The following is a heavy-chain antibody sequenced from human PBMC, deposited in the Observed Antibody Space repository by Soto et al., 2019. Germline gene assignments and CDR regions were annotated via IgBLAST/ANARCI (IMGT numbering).Heavy chain of an antibody. CDR1: GGSLGRSSYY. CDR2: IYYSGNT. Sequence: SETLSLTCTVSGGSLGRSSYYWGWIRQSPGKGLEWIGNIYYSGNTFYNPSLKSRVTISVDTSKNQIYLHLSAVTAEDTAIFYCASIAAPGTTHFDFWGQGTLVTV. J-gene: IGHJ4*02. V-gene: IGHV4-39*01. CDR3: ASIAAPGTTHFDF. D-gene: IGHD6-13*01.